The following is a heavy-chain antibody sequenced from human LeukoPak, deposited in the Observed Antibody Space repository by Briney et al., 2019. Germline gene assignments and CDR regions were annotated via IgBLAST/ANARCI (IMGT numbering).Heavy chain of an antibody. V-gene: IGHV4-34*01. CDR1: GGSFSDYY. CDR3: GRGPKVTRGVTNWFDP. CDR2: INHSGST. D-gene: IGHD3-10*01. J-gene: IGHJ5*02. Sequence: PSETLSLTCVVYGGSFSDYYWSWIRLPPGKGLEWIGEINHSGSTNYNPSLKSRVTISVNTPKNQLSLNLSSVTAADTAVYYCGRGPKVTRGVTNWFDPWGQGTLVTVSS.